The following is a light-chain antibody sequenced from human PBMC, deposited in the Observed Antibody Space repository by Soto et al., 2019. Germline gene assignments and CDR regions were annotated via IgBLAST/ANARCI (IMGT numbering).Light chain of an antibody. V-gene: IGKV3-11*01. CDR2: DAS. J-gene: IGKJ5*01. Sequence: EIVLTQSPATLSLSPGERATLSCRASQSVNTYLVWYQQKPGQGPRLLIYDASNRATGIPARFSGSGSGTDFTLTISSLEPEDFAVYYCQQRSNWPITFGQGTRLEIK. CDR1: QSVNTY. CDR3: QQRSNWPIT.